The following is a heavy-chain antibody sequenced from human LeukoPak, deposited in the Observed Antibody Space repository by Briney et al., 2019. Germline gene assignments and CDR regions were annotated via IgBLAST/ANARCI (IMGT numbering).Heavy chain of an antibody. V-gene: IGHV4-4*07. CDR2: IYTSGST. CDR1: GGSISSYY. Sequence: SETLSLTCTVSGGSISSYYWSWIRQPAGKGLEWIGRIYTSGSTNYNPSLKSRVTMSVDTSKNQFSLKLSSVTAADTAVYYCARDRYCSSTSCYPYYYYYMDVWGKGTTVTVSS. CDR3: ARDRYCSSTSCYPYYYYYMDV. J-gene: IGHJ6*03. D-gene: IGHD2-2*01.